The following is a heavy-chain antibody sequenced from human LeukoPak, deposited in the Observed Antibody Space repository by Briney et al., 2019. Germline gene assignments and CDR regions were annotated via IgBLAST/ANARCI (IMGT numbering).Heavy chain of an antibody. J-gene: IGHJ4*02. D-gene: IGHD3-22*01. CDR3: ARVAYSSGYYYFDY. Sequence: SETLSLTCTVSGASISSYYWSWIRQPPGKGLEWIGDIYYSGSTNSNPSLKSRFTISVDTSRNQFSLKLSSVTAADTAVYYCARVAYSSGYYYFDYWGQGTLVTVSS. V-gene: IGHV4-59*08. CDR2: IYYSGST. CDR1: GASISSYY.